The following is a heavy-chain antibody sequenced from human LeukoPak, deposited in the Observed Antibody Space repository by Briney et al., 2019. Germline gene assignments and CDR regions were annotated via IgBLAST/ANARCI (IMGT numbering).Heavy chain of an antibody. Sequence: SETLSLTCTVSVGSISSSSYYWGWIRQPPGKGLEWLGSIYYSGSTYYNPSLKSRVTISVDTSKNQFSLKLSSVTAADTAVYYCARLPYYYGSGSYYYWGQGTLVTVSS. V-gene: IGHV4-39*01. D-gene: IGHD3-10*01. CDR2: IYYSGST. J-gene: IGHJ4*02. CDR3: ARLPYYYGSGSYYY. CDR1: VGSISSSSYY.